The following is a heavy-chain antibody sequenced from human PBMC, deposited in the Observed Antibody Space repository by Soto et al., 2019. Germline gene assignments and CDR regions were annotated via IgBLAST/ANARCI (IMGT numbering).Heavy chain of an antibody. CDR3: ARAGSDDFWSGYYVYYYYGMDV. CDR1: GFTFTSSA. Sequence: SVKVSCKASGFTFTSSAVQWVRQARGQRLEWIGWIVVGSGDTHSAQKFQERVTITRDMSTSTAYIELSSLRSEDTAVYYCARAGSDDFWSGYYVYYYYGMDVWGQGTTVTVSS. J-gene: IGHJ6*02. V-gene: IGHV1-58*01. D-gene: IGHD3-3*01. CDR2: IVVGSGDT.